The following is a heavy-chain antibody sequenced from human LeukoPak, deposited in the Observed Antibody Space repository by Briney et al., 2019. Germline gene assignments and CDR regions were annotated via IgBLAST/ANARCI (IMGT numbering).Heavy chain of an antibody. CDR2: XKQDGSEK. D-gene: IGHD3-10*01. CDR3: ARDEQLWFGELLYGY. CDR1: GFTFSSXX. Sequence: AASGFTFSSXXXXWXRXXXXKXXXXXXXXKQDGSEKYYVDSVKGRFTISRDNAKNSLYLQMNSLRAEDTAVYYCARDEQLWFGELLYGYWGQGTLVTVSS. J-gene: IGHJ4*02. V-gene: IGHV3-7*01.